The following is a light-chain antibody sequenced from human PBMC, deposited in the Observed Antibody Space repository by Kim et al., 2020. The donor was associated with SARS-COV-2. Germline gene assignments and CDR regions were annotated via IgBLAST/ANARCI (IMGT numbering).Light chain of an antibody. Sequence: ASVKLTCTLSSGHRRYAITGHQQQPEKGPRYLMKLNSDGSHRKGDGIPDRFSGSSSGAERYLTISSLQSEDEADYYCQTWGTGIHVFGTGTKVTVL. CDR1: SGHRRYA. CDR2: LNSDGSH. V-gene: IGLV4-69*01. CDR3: QTWGTGIHV. J-gene: IGLJ1*01.